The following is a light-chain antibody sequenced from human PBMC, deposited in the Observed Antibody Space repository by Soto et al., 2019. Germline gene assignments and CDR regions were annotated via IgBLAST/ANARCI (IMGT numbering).Light chain of an antibody. J-gene: IGLJ3*02. V-gene: IGLV2-14*01. Sequence: QSALTQPASVSGSPGQSITISCTGTSSDVGGYNYVSWYQQHPGKAPKLMIYEVSNGPSGVSNRFYGSKSGNTASLTISGLQAEDEADYYCSSYTTSTTRVFGGGTQLTVL. CDR1: SSDVGGYNY. CDR3: SSYTTSTTRV. CDR2: EVS.